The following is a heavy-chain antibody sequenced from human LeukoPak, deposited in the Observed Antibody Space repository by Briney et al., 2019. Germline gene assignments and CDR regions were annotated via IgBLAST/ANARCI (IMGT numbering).Heavy chain of an antibody. Sequence: SETLSLTCNVSGGFISSHYWTWIRRPPGKGLEWIGYVYYSGSTNYNPSLKSRVTISVDTSNNQFSLKLTSVTAADTAVYYCARGYRGGVYCYYYGMDVWGQGTTVTVSS. CDR3: ARGYRGGVYCYYYGMDV. D-gene: IGHD1-26*01. J-gene: IGHJ6*02. CDR1: GGFISSHY. V-gene: IGHV4-59*11. CDR2: VYYSGST.